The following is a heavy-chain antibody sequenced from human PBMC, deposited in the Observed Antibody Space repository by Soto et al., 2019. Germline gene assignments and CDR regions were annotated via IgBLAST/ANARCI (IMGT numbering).Heavy chain of an antibody. V-gene: IGHV3-30*18. J-gene: IGHJ4*02. D-gene: IGHD2-15*01. CDR3: AKDRTYWSYLVVVPATPDY. CDR1: GFTFTGYA. CDR2: ISYDGSDK. Sequence: QVQLVESGGGVVQPGRSLRLSCAASGFTFTGYAMHWVRQAPGKGLEWVAVISYDGSDKFYADSVRGRFTISRDNSKKTLYLQMDSLRPEDTGVYYCAKDRTYWSYLVVVPATPDYRGQGTLVTVSS.